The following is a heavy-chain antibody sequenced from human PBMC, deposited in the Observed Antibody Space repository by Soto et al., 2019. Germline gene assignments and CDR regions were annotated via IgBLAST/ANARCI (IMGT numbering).Heavy chain of an antibody. V-gene: IGHV4-30-4*01. D-gene: IGHD2-2*01. CDR2: SYYTGKT. Sequence: SETLSLTCSVSGDYIHVGGYYWTWIRQRPGKGLEWMGYSYYTGKTYYNPSLESRLTMSVDRSKNQFSLRLTSVTAADTAVYFCGRDLTSNANCIDPWGQGTLVTVSS. CDR1: GDYIHVGGYY. CDR3: GRDLTSNANCIDP. J-gene: IGHJ5*02.